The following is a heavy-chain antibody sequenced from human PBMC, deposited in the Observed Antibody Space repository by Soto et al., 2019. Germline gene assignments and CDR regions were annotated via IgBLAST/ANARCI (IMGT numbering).Heavy chain of an antibody. V-gene: IGHV4-39*01. D-gene: IGHD3-3*01. CDR3: ATLRFLEWLLYFPREGYYYMDV. CDR2: IYYSGST. J-gene: IGHJ6*03. CDR1: GGSISSSSYY. Sequence: SETLSLTCTVSGGSISSSSYYWGWIRQPPGKGLEWIGSIYYSGSTYYDPSLKSRVTISVDTSKNQFSLELSSVTAADTAVYYCATLRFLEWLLYFPREGYYYMDVWGKGTTVTVSS.